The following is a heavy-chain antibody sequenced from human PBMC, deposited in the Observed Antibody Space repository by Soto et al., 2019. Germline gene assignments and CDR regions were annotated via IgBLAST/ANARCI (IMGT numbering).Heavy chain of an antibody. CDR2: IYYSGST. V-gene: IGHV4-61*01. D-gene: IGHD6-6*01. J-gene: IGHJ6*02. Sequence: ETLSLTCTVSGGSVSSGSYYWSWIRQPPGKGLEWIGYIYYSGSTNYNPSLTSRVTISVDTSKNQFSLKLSSVTAADTAVYYCARDGLGWGYSSSDSGMDVWRQGTTDTVSS. CDR3: ARDGLGWGYSSSDSGMDV. CDR1: GGSVSSGSYY.